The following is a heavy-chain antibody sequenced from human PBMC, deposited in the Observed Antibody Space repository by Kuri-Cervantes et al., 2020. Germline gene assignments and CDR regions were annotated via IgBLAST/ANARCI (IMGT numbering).Heavy chain of an antibody. Sequence: GESLKISCAASGFTFSSYWMHWVRQAPGKGLEWVANINQDGSHTYYVDSVKGRFTIARDNAKNSLYLQMNSLRAEDTALYYCAKDNSIGGYCSGGSCHRRIDYWGQGTLVTVSS. V-gene: IGHV3-7*03. CDR1: GFTFSSYW. CDR3: AKDNSIGGYCSGGSCHRRIDY. J-gene: IGHJ4*02. D-gene: IGHD2-15*01. CDR2: INQDGSHT.